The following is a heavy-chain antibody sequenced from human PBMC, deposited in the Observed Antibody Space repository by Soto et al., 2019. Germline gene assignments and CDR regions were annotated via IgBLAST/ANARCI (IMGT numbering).Heavy chain of an antibody. J-gene: IGHJ4*02. Sequence: LSLTCTVSGDSITSNSYFWAWIRQPPGKGLEWIGSIYYSGTTYYNPSLKSRVTISVDRSKNQFSLKLSSVTAADTAVYYCARVVGSSGDYFDYWGQGALVTVSS. CDR2: IYYSGTT. CDR3: ARVVGSSGDYFDY. D-gene: IGHD3-10*01. V-gene: IGHV4-39*01. CDR1: GDSITSNSYF.